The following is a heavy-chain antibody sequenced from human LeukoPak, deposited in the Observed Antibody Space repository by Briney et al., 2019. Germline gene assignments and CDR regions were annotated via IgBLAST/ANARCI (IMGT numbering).Heavy chain of an antibody. CDR1: GGSISSYY. CDR2: IYTSGST. J-gene: IGHJ5*02. Sequence: SETLSLTCTVSGGSISSYYWSWIRQPPGKGLEWIGYIYTSGSTNYNPSLKSRVTISVDTSKNQFSLKLSSVTAADTAVYYCAGHSSSWFYWFDPWGQGALVTVSS. CDR3: AGHSSSWFYWFDP. D-gene: IGHD6-13*01. V-gene: IGHV4-4*09.